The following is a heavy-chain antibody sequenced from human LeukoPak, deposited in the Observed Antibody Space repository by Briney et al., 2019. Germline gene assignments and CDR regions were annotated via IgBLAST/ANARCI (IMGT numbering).Heavy chain of an antibody. CDR1: GFTLRKAW. CDR3: TTLSNEPRIELFHY. Sequence: GGSLRLSCAASGFTLRKAWMSWVHQAPGKGLEWVGRIKSKTDGRTKDYAAPVKDKFTIAREDPKTTVDMQMNSLKTGDTAVYYCTTLSNEPRIELFHYWGQGTLVTVSS. J-gene: IGHJ4*02. CDR2: IKSKTDGRTK. V-gene: IGHV3-15*01. D-gene: IGHD1-7*01.